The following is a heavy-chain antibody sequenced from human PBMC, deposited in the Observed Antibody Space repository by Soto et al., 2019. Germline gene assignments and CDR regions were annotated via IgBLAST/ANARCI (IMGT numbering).Heavy chain of an antibody. CDR2: LYYSGNT. Sequence: SETLSLTCAVSGASVSSGSYHWGWIRQPPGKGLEWIGSLYYSGNTYYNPSLKSRVTMSADTSKNQFSLKLSSVTAADTAVYYCARDLSEYDAFDIWGQGTMVTVSS. CDR3: ARDLSEYDAFDI. V-gene: IGHV4-39*02. D-gene: IGHD6-6*01. CDR1: GASVSSGSYH. J-gene: IGHJ3*02.